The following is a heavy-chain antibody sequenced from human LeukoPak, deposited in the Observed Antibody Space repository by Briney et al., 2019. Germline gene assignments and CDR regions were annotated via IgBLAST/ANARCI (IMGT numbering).Heavy chain of an antibody. J-gene: IGHJ4*02. V-gene: IGHV1-8*01. CDR3: ASGSGGMSAFDY. D-gene: IGHD2-15*01. Sequence: ASVKVSCKASGHTFTSYDINWVRQATGQGLEWMGWMNPNSGNTGYAQKFQGRVTMTRNTSLSTAYMELSSLRSEDTAVYYCASGSGGMSAFDYWGQGTLVTVSS. CDR2: MNPNSGNT. CDR1: GHTFTSYD.